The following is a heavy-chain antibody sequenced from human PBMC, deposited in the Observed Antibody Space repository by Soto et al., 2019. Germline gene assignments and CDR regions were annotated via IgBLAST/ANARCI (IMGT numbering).Heavy chain of an antibody. V-gene: IGHV4-31*03. J-gene: IGHJ6*03. Sequence: SETLSLTCTVSGGSISSGGYYWSWIRQHPGKGLEWIGYIYYSGSTYYNPSLKSRVTISVDTSKNQFSLKLSSVTAADTAVYYCARDTRLEAADYCYYYYMDVWGKGTTVTVSS. D-gene: IGHD6-13*01. CDR2: IYYSGST. CDR1: GGSISSGGYY. CDR3: ARDTRLEAADYCYYYYMDV.